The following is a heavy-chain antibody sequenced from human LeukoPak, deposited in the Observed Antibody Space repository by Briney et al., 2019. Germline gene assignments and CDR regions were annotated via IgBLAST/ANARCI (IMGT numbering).Heavy chain of an antibody. J-gene: IGHJ4*02. D-gene: IGHD3-10*01. CDR2: ISAYNGNT. CDR3: ARSHLGGDSVWFGELYNY. V-gene: IGHV1-18*04. CDR1: GYTFTGYY. Sequence: ASVKVSCKASGYTFTGYYMHWVRQAPGQGLEWMGWISAYNGNTNYAQKLQGRVTMTTDTSTGTAYMELRSLRSDDTAVYYCARSHLGGDSVWFGELYNYWGQGTLVTVSS.